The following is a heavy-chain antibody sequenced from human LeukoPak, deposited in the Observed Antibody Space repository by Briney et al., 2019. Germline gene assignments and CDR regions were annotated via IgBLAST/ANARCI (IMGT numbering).Heavy chain of an antibody. D-gene: IGHD6-19*01. J-gene: IGHJ4*02. Sequence: EGSLRLSSAASGFTFSSYGMHWVRQAPGKGLEWVAVISYDGSNKYYADSVKGRFTISRDNSKNTLYLQMNSLIAEDTAVYYCAKDRAGAHTALAGNYFDYWGQGTLVTVSS. CDR3: AKDRAGAHTALAGNYFDY. CDR1: GFTFSSYG. CDR2: ISYDGSNK. V-gene: IGHV3-30*02.